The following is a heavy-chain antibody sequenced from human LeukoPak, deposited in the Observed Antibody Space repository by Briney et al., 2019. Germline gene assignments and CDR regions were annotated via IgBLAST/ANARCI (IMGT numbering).Heavy chain of an antibody. D-gene: IGHD5-12*01. CDR1: GFTFSTYA. V-gene: IGHV3-21*01. CDR2: TSSSSYI. CDR3: ARGYSGYDYDY. Sequence: PGGSLRLSCAASGFTFSTYAVNWVRQAPGKGLEWVSSTSSSSYIYYADSVKGRFTISRDDAKNSLYLQMNSLRAEDSAVYYCARGYSGYDYDYWGQGTLVTVSS. J-gene: IGHJ4*02.